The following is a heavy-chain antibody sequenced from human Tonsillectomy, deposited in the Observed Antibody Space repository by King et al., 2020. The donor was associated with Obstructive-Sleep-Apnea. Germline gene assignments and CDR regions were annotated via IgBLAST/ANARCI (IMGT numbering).Heavy chain of an antibody. CDR2: IYYSGST. D-gene: IGHD6-19*01. CDR1: GCSISSSSDY. V-gene: IGHV4-39*01. Sequence: QLQESGPGLVKPSETLSLTCTVSGCSISSSSDYWVWIRQPPGKGREWLGSIYYSGSTYYNPALKSRVTISLDKSKNQFSLKRRSVTAADTAVYYCASRLGSQWLVPAVYFQHWGQGTLVTVSS. CDR3: ASRLGSQWLVPAVYFQH. J-gene: IGHJ1*01.